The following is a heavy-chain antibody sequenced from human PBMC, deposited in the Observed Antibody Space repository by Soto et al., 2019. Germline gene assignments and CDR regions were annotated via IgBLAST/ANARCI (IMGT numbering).Heavy chain of an antibody. D-gene: IGHD7-27*01. CDR2: ISGSGGST. V-gene: IGHV3-23*01. J-gene: IGHJ5*02. CDR3: AKDPRGTGDNGEGWFDP. Sequence: GESLKISCAASGFTFSSYAMSWVRQAPGKGLEWVSAISGSGGSTYYADSVKGRFTISRDNTKKTLYMQMNSLRAEGTAVDYWAKDPRGTGDNGEGWFDPWGQGTLVTVSS. CDR1: GFTFSSYA.